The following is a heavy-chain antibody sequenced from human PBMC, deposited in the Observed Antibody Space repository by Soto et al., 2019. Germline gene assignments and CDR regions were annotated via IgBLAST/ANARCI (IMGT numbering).Heavy chain of an antibody. CDR2: TYYRSKWYT. J-gene: IGHJ4*02. V-gene: IGHV6-1*01. CDR3: ATGGTFSSSWVRFFDY. D-gene: IGHD6-13*01. CDR1: GDSVSSNSAA. Sequence: SQTLSLTCAISGDSVSSNSAAWTWIRQSPSRGLEWLGRTYYRSKWYTEYAVSVKSRITISPCTSKNQLSLQLKSVTPEDTAVSYSATGGTFSSSWVRFFDYWGQRTLVTVSS.